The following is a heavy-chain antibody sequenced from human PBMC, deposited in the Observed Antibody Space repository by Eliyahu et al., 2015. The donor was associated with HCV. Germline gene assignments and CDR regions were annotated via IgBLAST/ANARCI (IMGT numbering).Heavy chain of an antibody. CDR1: GGTFSSYA. CDR2: IIPIFGTA. V-gene: IGHV1-69*01. Sequence: QVQLVQSGAEVKKPGSSVKVSCKASGGTFSSYAISWVRQAPGQGLEWMGGIIPIFGTANYAQKFQGRVTITADESTSTAYMELSSLRSEDTAVYYCARSYPIAAAEPYYGMDVWGQGTTVTVSS. CDR3: ARSYPIAAAEPYYGMDV. D-gene: IGHD6-13*01. J-gene: IGHJ6*02.